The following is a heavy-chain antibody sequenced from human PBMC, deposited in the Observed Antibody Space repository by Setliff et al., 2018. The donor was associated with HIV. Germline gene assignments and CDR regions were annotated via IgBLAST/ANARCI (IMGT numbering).Heavy chain of an antibody. CDR1: GFSFSNFW. CDR2: ISTDGSNK. V-gene: IGHV3-7*01. Sequence: GGSLRLSCVVSGFSFSNFWMSWVRQTPGKGLESLAIISTDGSNKQYLNSVRGRFTISRDNAKNSLFLQMDNLRVEDTAVYYCVRDLMWAFDIWGQGTMVTVSS. CDR3: VRDLMWAFDI. J-gene: IGHJ3*02. D-gene: IGHD2-21*01.